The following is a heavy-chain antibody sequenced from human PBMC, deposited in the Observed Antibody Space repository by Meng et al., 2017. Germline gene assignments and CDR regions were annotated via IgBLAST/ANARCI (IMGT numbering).Heavy chain of an antibody. V-gene: IGHV1-3*01. CDR3: ARRSGSYYQWFDY. CDR1: GYSFTRFA. CDR2: INGGNGNT. D-gene: IGHD1-26*01. Sequence: ASVKVSCKTSGYSFTRFALHWVRQAPGQRLEWMGWINGGNGNTKYSQKFQGQVTISADKSISTAYLQWSSLKATDTAMYYCARRSGSYYQWFDYWGQGTLVTVSS. J-gene: IGHJ4*02.